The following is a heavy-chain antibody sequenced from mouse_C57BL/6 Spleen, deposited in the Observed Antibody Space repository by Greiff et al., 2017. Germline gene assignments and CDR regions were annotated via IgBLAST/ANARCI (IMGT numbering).Heavy chain of an antibody. J-gene: IGHJ4*01. CDR2: IYPGDGDT. CDR1: GYAFSSSW. CDR3: ARPLMPSGAMDY. D-gene: IGHD3-1*01. Sequence: QVQLKESGPELVKPGASVKISCKASGYAFSSSWMNWVKQRPGKGLEWIGRIYPGDGDTKYNGKFKGKATLTADKSSSTAYMQLSSLTSEDSAVYFCARPLMPSGAMDYWGQGTSVTVAS. V-gene: IGHV1-82*01.